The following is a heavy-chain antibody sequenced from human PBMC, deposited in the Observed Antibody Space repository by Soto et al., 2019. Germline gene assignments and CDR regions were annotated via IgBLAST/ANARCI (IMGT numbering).Heavy chain of an antibody. CDR3: AREAVTGFGGMDV. V-gene: IGHV1-46*01. Sequence: QVQLVQSGAEVKKPGASVKVSCKASGYTFTSYYMHWVRQAPGQGLEWMGIINPSGGSTSYAQKFQGRVTMTRDTSTSTGYMELSSLSSEDTAVYYCAREAVTGFGGMDVWGQGTTVTVSS. J-gene: IGHJ6*02. CDR1: GYTFTSYY. D-gene: IGHD3-16*01. CDR2: INPSGGST.